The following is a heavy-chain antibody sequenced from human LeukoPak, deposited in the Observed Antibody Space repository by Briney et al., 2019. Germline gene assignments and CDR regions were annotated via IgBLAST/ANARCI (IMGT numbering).Heavy chain of an antibody. J-gene: IGHJ4*02. CDR3: ARHGGGGIYAAQRSIESNFDY. CDR1: GYTFTAYY. D-gene: IGHD3-16*01. V-gene: IGHV1-2*02. CDR2: INLNSGGT. Sequence: GASVKVSCKASGYTFTAYYMHWVRQAPGQGLECMGWINLNSGGTKYAQKFQGRVTMTRDTSISTAYMELSGLRSDDTAVYYCARHGGGGIYAAQRSIESNFDYWGQGTLVTVSS.